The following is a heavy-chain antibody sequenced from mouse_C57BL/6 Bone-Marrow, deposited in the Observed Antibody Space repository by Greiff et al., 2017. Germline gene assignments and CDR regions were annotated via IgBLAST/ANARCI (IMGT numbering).Heavy chain of an antibody. D-gene: IGHD1-1*01. CDR2: IYPRDGST. CDR1: GYTFTSYD. J-gene: IGHJ1*03. V-gene: IGHV1-85*01. Sequence: VHLVESGPELVKPGASVKLSCKASGYTFTSYDINWVKQRPGQGLELIGWIYPRDGSTKYNEKFKGKATLTVDPSSRTAYMELHSLTSEDSAVYFCARDYGSSYWYFDVWGTGTTVTVSS. CDR3: ARDYGSSYWYFDV.